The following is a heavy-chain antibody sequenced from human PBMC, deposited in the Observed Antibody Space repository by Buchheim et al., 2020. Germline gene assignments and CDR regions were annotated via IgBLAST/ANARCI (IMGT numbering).Heavy chain of an antibody. CDR3: AMEYRSRVQLVPVRWFDP. Sequence: QLQLQESGPGLVKPSETLSLTCTVSGGSISSSSYYWGWIRQPPGKGLEWIGSIYYSGSTYYNPSLKSRVTISVDTSKNQFSLKLSSVTAADTAVYYCAMEYRSRVQLVPVRWFDPWGQGTL. CDR2: IYYSGST. J-gene: IGHJ5*02. V-gene: IGHV4-39*01. CDR1: GGSISSSSYY. D-gene: IGHD6-6*01.